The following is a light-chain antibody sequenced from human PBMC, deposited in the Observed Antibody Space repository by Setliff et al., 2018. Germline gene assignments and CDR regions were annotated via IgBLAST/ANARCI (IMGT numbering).Light chain of an antibody. CDR3: CSYAGSSTWV. CDR2: EDT. V-gene: IGLV2-23*01. CDR1: SSDVGTYNL. Sequence: QSALTQPASVSGSPGQSITISCTGTSSDVGTYNLVSWYQHHPGKAPKVMIYEDTKRPSGVSNRFSGSKSGNTASPTISGLQVEDEADYYCCSYAGSSTWVFGGGTKVTVL. J-gene: IGLJ3*02.